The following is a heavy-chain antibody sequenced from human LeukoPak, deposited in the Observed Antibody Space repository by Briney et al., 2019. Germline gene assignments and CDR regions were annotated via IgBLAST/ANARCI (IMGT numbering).Heavy chain of an antibody. CDR3: ARDRGPVGATMGFDY. V-gene: IGHV3-20*04. Sequence: GGSLRLSCAASGFTFDDYGMSWVRQAPGKGLEWVSGINWNGGSTGYADSVKGRFTISRDNAKNSLYLQMNSLRAEDTALYYCARDRGPVGATMGFDYWGQGTLVTVSS. CDR2: INWNGGST. J-gene: IGHJ4*02. D-gene: IGHD1-26*01. CDR1: GFTFDDYG.